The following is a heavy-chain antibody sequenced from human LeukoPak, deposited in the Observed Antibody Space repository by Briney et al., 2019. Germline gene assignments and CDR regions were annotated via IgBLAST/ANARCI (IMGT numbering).Heavy chain of an antibody. V-gene: IGHV4-30-4*08. CDR1: GGSISSSSYY. J-gene: IGHJ4*02. Sequence: PSETLSLTCSVSGGSISSSSYYWGWIRQPPGKGLEWIGCIYYSGSTYYNPSLKSRLTISVDTSKNQFSLKLISVTAADAAVYYCARLFSGSYFRRYYFDYWGQGTLVTVSS. CDR3: ARLFSGSYFRRYYFDY. D-gene: IGHD1-26*01. CDR2: IYYSGST.